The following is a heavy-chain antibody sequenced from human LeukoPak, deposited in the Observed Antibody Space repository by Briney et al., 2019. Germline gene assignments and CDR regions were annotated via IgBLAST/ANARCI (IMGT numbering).Heavy chain of an antibody. J-gene: IGHJ4*02. CDR2: INHSGST. V-gene: IGHV4-34*01. CDR1: GGSFSGYY. D-gene: IGHD3-10*01. CDR3: AMLYYGSGSYYFDY. Sequence: PSETLSLTCAVYGGSFSGYYWSWIRQPPGKGLEWIGEINHSGSTNYNPSLKSRVTISVDTSKNQFSLKLSSVTAADTAVYYCAMLYYGSGSYYFDYWGQGTLVTVSS.